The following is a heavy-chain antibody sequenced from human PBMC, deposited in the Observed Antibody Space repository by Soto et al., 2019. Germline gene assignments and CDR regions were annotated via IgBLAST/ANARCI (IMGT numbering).Heavy chain of an antibody. J-gene: IGHJ4*02. V-gene: IGHV1-46*01. CDR2: INPSGGST. CDR1: GYDFSSHF. Sequence: GSLLKGSRKGVGYDFSSHFIHWVRQAPGQGLEWMGIINPSGGSTSYAQKFQGRVTMTTDTSTSTAYMELRSLRSDDTAMYYCATRSPAFDYWGQGTLVTVSS. CDR3: ATRSPAFDY.